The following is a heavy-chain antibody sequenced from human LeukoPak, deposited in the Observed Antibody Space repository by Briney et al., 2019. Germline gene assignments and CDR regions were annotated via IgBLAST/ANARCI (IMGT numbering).Heavy chain of an antibody. CDR2: INPSGGST. CDR3: ARWTANYYDSSGYYCLDY. V-gene: IGHV1-46*01. Sequence: ASVKVSCKASGYTFTSYYMHWVRQAPGQGLEWMGIINPSGGSTSYAQKFQGRVTITADESTSTAYMELSSLRSEDTAVYYCARWTANYYDSSGYYCLDYWGQGTLVTVSS. D-gene: IGHD3-22*01. J-gene: IGHJ4*02. CDR1: GYTFTSYY.